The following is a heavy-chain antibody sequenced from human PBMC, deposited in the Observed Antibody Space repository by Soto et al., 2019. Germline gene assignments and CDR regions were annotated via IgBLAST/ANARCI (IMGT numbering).Heavy chain of an antibody. J-gene: IGHJ4*02. D-gene: IGHD3-22*01. V-gene: IGHV1-69*13. CDR3: VRDGTRYDSSGYYYFY. CDR2: IIPMFGKA. Sequence: ASVKVSCKASGGTFSRYAISWVRQAPGQGLEWMGGIIPMFGKANYAQKFQGRVTITADESTSTGYMELRSLISEDTAVYYCVRDGTRYDSSGYYYFYWGQGTLVTVS. CDR1: GGTFSRYA.